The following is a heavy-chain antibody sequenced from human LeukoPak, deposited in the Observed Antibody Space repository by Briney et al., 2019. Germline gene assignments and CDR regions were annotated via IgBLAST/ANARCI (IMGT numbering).Heavy chain of an antibody. Sequence: ASVKVSCKASGYTVTSYYMHWVRQAPGQGLEWMGILNPSGGSSSYAQKFQGRATLTRATSTSTVYMELSSLRSEDTAVYYCARAGDSSGPDAFDIWGQGTMVTVSS. V-gene: IGHV1-46*01. CDR2: LNPSGGSS. D-gene: IGHD3-22*01. CDR3: ARAGDSSGPDAFDI. CDR1: GYTVTSYY. J-gene: IGHJ3*02.